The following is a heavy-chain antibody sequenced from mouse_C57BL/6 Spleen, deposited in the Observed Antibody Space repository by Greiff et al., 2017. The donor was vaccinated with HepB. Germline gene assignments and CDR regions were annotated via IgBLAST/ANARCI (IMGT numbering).Heavy chain of an antibody. V-gene: IGHV1-26*01. Sequence: EVQLQQSGPELVKPGASVKISCKASGYTFTDYYMNWVKQSHGKSLEWIGDINPNNGGTSYNQKFKGKATLTVDKSSSTAYMELRSLTSEDSAVYYCARWGGSSYDYYAMDYWGQGTSVTVSS. D-gene: IGHD1-1*01. J-gene: IGHJ4*01. CDR1: GYTFTDYY. CDR3: ARWGGSSYDYYAMDY. CDR2: INPNNGGT.